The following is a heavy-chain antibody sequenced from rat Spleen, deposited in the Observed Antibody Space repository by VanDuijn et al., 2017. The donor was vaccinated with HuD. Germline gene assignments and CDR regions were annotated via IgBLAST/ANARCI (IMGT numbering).Heavy chain of an antibody. J-gene: IGHJ2*01. CDR3: ARRHYGYTDYFDY. CDR2: IRTGGGNT. V-gene: IGHV5-25*01. D-gene: IGHD1-9*01. CDR1: GFTFSSFP. Sequence: EVQLVESGGGLVQPGRSMKLSCAASGFTFSSFPMAWVRQAPKKGLEWVATIRTGGGNTYYRDSVKGRFTISTDNAKSTLSLQMDSLRSEDTATYYCARRHYGYTDYFDYWGQGVMVTVSS.